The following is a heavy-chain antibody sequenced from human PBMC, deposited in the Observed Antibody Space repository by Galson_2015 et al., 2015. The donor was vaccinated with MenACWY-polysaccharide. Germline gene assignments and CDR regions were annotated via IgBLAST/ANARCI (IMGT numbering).Heavy chain of an antibody. V-gene: IGHV3-23*01. CDR2: ISNTGGNT. J-gene: IGHJ4*02. D-gene: IGHD4-11*01. CDR1: GFTFSSYA. Sequence: SLRLSCAASGFTFSSYAMSWGRLAPGKGLEWVSGISNTGGNTYSADSVEGRFTISRDNSKSTLYLQMNSLRAEDTAVYYCAKRKQLWRLMDYNFDYWGQGPLVTVSS. CDR3: AKRKQLWRLMDYNFDY.